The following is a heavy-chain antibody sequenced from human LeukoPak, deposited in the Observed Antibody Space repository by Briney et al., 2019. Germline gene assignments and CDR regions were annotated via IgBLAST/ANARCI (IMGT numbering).Heavy chain of an antibody. J-gene: IGHJ2*01. CDR3: AKGPDYGDYGSWYFDL. V-gene: IGHV3-23*01. Sequence: GGSLRLSCAASGFTFSSYAMSWVRQAPGKGLEWVSAISGSGGSTYYADSVKGRFTISRDNSKNTLYLQMNSLRAEDTAVYYCAKGPDYGDYGSWYFDLWGRGTLVTVSS. CDR2: ISGSGGST. CDR1: GFTFSSYA. D-gene: IGHD4-17*01.